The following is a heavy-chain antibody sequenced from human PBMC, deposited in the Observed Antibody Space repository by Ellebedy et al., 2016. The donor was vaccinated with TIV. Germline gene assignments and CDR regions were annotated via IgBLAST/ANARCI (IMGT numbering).Heavy chain of an antibody. CDR2: IYYSGST. D-gene: IGHD6-25*01. Sequence: MPSETLSLTCTVSGGSISSYYWSWIRQPPGKGLEWSGYIYYSGSTNYNPSLKSRVTISVDTSKNQFSLKLSSVTAADTAVYYCATSGQRLAYFFDYWGQGTLVSVSS. CDR3: ATSGQRLAYFFDY. J-gene: IGHJ4*02. CDR1: GGSISSYY. V-gene: IGHV4-59*08.